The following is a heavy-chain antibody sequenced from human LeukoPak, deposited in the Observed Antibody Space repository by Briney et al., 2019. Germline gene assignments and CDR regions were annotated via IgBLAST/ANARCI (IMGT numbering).Heavy chain of an antibody. Sequence: GASVKVSCKASGYNFRNYGIGWVRQAPRQGLEWMGWITAGNGNTNYAQKVQGRVTMTTDTFTSTAYMELRSLRSDDTAVYFCARDSARGYSYGYNAFDIWGQGTMVTVSS. CDR3: ARDSARGYSYGYNAFDI. CDR1: GYNFRNYG. J-gene: IGHJ3*02. V-gene: IGHV1-18*01. D-gene: IGHD5-18*01. CDR2: ITAGNGNT.